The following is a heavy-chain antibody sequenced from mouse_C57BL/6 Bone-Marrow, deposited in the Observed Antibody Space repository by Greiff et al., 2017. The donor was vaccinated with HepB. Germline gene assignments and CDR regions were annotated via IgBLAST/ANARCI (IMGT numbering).Heavy chain of an antibody. Sequence: VQGVESGAELAKPGASVKLSCKASGYTFTSYWMHWVKQRPGQGLEWIGYINPSSGYTKYNQKFKDKATLTADKSSSTAYMQLSSLTYEDSAVYYCARKATTDPHYFDYWGQGTTLTVSS. D-gene: IGHD1-1*01. CDR3: ARKATTDPHYFDY. CDR2: INPSSGYT. CDR1: GYTFTSYW. V-gene: IGHV1-7*01. J-gene: IGHJ2*01.